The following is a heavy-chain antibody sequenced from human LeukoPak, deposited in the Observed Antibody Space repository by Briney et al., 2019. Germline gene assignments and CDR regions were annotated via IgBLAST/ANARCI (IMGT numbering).Heavy chain of an antibody. CDR3: AKDLGPVDTAMSGMDV. D-gene: IGHD5-18*01. Sequence: GGSLRLSCAASGFSFNAYGMHWVRQAPGKGLEWVAFIRYDGINKDYADSVKGRFTISRDNSKNTLYLQMNSLRAEDTAVYYCAKDLGPVDTAMSGMDVWGQGTTVTVSS. CDR2: IRYDGINK. V-gene: IGHV3-30*02. CDR1: GFSFNAYG. J-gene: IGHJ6*02.